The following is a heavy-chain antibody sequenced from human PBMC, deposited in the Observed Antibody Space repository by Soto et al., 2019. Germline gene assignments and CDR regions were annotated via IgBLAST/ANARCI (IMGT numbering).Heavy chain of an antibody. V-gene: IGHV4-4*02. D-gene: IGHD2-8*02. Sequence: SETLSLTCAVSGGSISSSSCWSWVRQPPGKGLEWIGEIYHTGTTNYNPSLKSRVTISVDTSKNQFSLKLTSVTAADTAVYYCARDKITGLFDYWGQGTLVTVSS. J-gene: IGHJ4*02. CDR1: GGSISSSSC. CDR2: IYHTGTT. CDR3: ARDKITGLFDY.